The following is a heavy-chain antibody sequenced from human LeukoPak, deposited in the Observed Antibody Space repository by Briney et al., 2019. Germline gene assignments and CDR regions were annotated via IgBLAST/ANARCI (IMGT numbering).Heavy chain of an antibody. Sequence: GASVKVSCKASGYTFTSYYMHWVRQAPGQGLEWMGRIDPNGGDTNYAQKFQGRVTMTRDTSISTASMELSRLRSDDTAVYYCAIGFCSSGSCSFDYWGQGTLVTVSS. J-gene: IGHJ4*02. V-gene: IGHV1-2*06. CDR1: GYTFTSYY. CDR3: AIGFCSSGSCSFDY. D-gene: IGHD2-15*01. CDR2: IDPNGGDT.